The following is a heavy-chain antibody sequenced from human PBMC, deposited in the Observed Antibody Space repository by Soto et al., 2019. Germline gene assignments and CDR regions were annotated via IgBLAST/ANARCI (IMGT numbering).Heavy chain of an antibody. V-gene: IGHV3-74*01. Sequence: PGGSLRLSCAASGFTFSSYWMHWVRQAPGKGLVWVSRINSDGSSTGYADSVKGRFTISRDNAKNTLYLQMYSLRAEDTAVYYCARDNYCSSTSCYVGGNYYYYMDVWGKGTTVTVSS. CDR1: GFTFSSYW. D-gene: IGHD2-2*01. CDR2: INSDGSST. J-gene: IGHJ6*03. CDR3: ARDNYCSSTSCYVGGNYYYYMDV.